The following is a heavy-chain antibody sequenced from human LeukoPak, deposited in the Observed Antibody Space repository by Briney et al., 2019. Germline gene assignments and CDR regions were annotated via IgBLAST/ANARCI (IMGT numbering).Heavy chain of an antibody. CDR3: ATGGNDFDY. Sequence: GGSLRLSCAASGFTFSDYYMSWIRQAPGKGLEWLPYISTSGGSGRTMYYADSVKGRFTISRDNAKNSLYLQMNSLRADDTAVYYCATGGNDFDYWGQGTLVTVSS. CDR2: ISTSGGSGRTM. V-gene: IGHV3-11*04. CDR1: GFTFSDYY. J-gene: IGHJ4*02. D-gene: IGHD4-23*01.